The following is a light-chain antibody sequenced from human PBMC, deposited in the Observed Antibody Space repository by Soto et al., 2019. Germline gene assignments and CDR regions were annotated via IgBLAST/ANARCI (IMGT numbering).Light chain of an antibody. CDR3: SSYTRSSSVV. Sequence: QSALTQPASVSGSPGQSITISCTGTSSDIGGYKFVSWYQQHPGKAPKLIIYEVSNQPSGVSNRFSGSKSGNTASLTISGLQAEDEADYYCSSYTRSSSVVFGGGTKLSVL. CDR1: SSDIGGYKF. V-gene: IGLV2-14*01. CDR2: EVS. J-gene: IGLJ2*01.